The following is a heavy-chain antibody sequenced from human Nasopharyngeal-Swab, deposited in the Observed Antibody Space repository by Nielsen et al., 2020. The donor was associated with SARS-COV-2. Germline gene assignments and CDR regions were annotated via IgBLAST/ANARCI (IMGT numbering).Heavy chain of an antibody. D-gene: IGHD3-22*01. J-gene: IGHJ3*02. V-gene: IGHV3-21*01. CDR1: GFTFSGYS. CDR3: ARGGGYYYDSSGSIDAFDI. Sequence: GESLKISCAASGFTFSGYSMNWVRQAPGKGLEWVSSISSSSYIYYADSVKGRFTISRDNAKNSLYLQMNSLRAEDTAVYYCARGGGYYYDSSGSIDAFDIWGQGTMVTVSS. CDR2: ISSSSYI.